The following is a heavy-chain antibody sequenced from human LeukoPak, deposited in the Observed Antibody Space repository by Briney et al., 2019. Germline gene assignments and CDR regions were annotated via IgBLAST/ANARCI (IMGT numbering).Heavy chain of an antibody. Sequence: GESLKISCKASGYSFTTYWIGWVRQMPGKGLEWMGIIYPADSKTRYSPSFQGQVTISADKSITTAFLQWSSLKASDTAMYYCARPHVDCSGGRCYPDYYFDYWGQGTLVTVSS. J-gene: IGHJ4*02. CDR2: IYPADSKT. D-gene: IGHD2-15*01. CDR1: GYSFTTYW. CDR3: ARPHVDCSGGRCYPDYYFDY. V-gene: IGHV5-51*01.